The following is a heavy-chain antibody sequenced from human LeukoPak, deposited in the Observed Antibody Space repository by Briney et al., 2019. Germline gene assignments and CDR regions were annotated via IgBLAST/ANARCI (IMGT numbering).Heavy chain of an antibody. CDR1: GYTFTGSY. J-gene: IGHJ4*02. D-gene: IGHD3-3*01. CDR3: AREIGVVRGDFWSGYFDY. V-gene: IGHV1-46*01. Sequence: PGASVKFSCKTSGYTFTGSYIHWVRQAPGRGLEWMGIINPRDGRTTYAQRFQGRVTVTTDMSTSTVYMELSSLTSEDTAAYYCAREIGVVRGDFWSGYFDYWGQGTLVTVSS. CDR2: INPRDGRT.